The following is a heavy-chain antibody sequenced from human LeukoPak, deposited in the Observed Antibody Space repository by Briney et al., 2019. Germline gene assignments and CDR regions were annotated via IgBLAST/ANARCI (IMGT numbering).Heavy chain of an antibody. J-gene: IGHJ6*03. Sequence: ASVKVSCKASGYTFIGYYMHWVRQAPGQGLEWMGWINPKSGGTNYAQKFQGRVTMTRDTSISTAYMELSSLRSDDTAVYYCARDPSLPITIFGVVRYMDVWGKGTTVSVSS. V-gene: IGHV1-2*02. D-gene: IGHD3-3*01. CDR1: GYTFIGYY. CDR3: ARDPSLPITIFGVVRYMDV. CDR2: INPKSGGT.